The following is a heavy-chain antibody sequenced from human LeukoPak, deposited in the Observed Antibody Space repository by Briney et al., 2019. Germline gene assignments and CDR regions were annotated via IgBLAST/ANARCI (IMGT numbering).Heavy chain of an antibody. CDR2: IRREAYGGTT. CDR1: GFTFSSYA. V-gene: IGHV3-49*04. J-gene: IGHJ4*02. CDR3: TRTYWGLYFDY. D-gene: IGHD7-27*01. Sequence: GGSLRLSCAASGFTFSSYAMSWVRQAPGKGLEWVAFIRREAYGGTTEYAASVNGRFTISRDDSKSIAYLQMNSLKTEDTATYYCTRTYWGLYFDYWGQGTLVTVSS.